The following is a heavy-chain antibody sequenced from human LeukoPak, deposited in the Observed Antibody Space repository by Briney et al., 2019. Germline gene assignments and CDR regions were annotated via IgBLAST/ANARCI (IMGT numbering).Heavy chain of an antibody. CDR2: IYYSGST. D-gene: IGHD1-1*01. Sequence: SETLSLTCTVSGGSISSSSYCWGWIRQPPGKGLEWIGSIYYSGSTYYNPSLKSRVTISVDTSKNQFSLKLSSVTAADTAVYYCARQSWNDLGAFDIWGQGTMVTVSS. V-gene: IGHV4-39*01. CDR3: ARQSWNDLGAFDI. J-gene: IGHJ3*02. CDR1: GGSISSSSYC.